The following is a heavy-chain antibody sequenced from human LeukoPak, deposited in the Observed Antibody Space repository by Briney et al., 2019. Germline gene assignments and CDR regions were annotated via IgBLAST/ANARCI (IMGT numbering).Heavy chain of an antibody. CDR3: ARGDYYDSSGYYAFAI. CDR2: INPNSGGT. CDR1: GYTFTGYY. V-gene: IGHV1-2*02. Sequence: ASVKVSCKASGYTFTGYYMHWVRQAPGQGLEWMGWINPNSGGTNYAQKFQGRVTMTRDTSISTAYMELSRLRSDDTAVYYCARGDYYDSSGYYAFAIWGQGTMVTVSS. D-gene: IGHD3-22*01. J-gene: IGHJ3*02.